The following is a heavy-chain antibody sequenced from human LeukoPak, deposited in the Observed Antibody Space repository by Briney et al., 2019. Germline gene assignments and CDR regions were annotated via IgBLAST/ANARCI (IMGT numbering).Heavy chain of an antibody. CDR2: INPDNGGT. CDR3: ARDPSNSGYDYLYYFDY. V-gene: IGHV1-2*02. D-gene: IGHD5-12*01. J-gene: IGHJ4*02. CDR1: GYTFTGYY. Sequence: ASVTLSCKASGYTFTGYYMHWVRQAPGQGLEWMGWINPDNGGTNYAQKFQGRVTMTRDMSISTAYMELSRLRSDDTAVYYCARDPSNSGYDYLYYFDYWGQGTLGSVSS.